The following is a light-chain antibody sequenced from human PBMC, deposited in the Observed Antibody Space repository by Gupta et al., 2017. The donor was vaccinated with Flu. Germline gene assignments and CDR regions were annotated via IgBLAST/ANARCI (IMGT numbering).Light chain of an antibody. J-gene: IGKJ2*01. CDR1: QSVSTY. CDR3: QKRSNWPPYT. Sequence: EIVLTQSPATLSLSPGERATLFCRASQSVSTYLAWYQHKPGQAPRLLIYDASNRDTGIPARFSGSGYGKDFTLTISSREPEDFAVYYCQKRSNWPPYTFGQGTMLEI. CDR2: DAS. V-gene: IGKV3-11*01.